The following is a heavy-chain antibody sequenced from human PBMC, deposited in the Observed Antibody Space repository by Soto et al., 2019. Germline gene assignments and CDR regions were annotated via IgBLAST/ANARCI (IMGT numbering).Heavy chain of an antibody. Sequence: SVKVSCKASGVTFSSYAISWVRQARGQGLEWMGGIIPIFGTGNYAQKFQGRVTITADESTSTAYMELSSLRSEDTAVYYWASSDYCSSTSCYLAWFDPWG. CDR2: IIPIFGTG. D-gene: IGHD2-2*01. CDR1: GVTFSSYA. CDR3: ASSDYCSSTSCYLAWFDP. J-gene: IGHJ5*02. V-gene: IGHV1-69*13.